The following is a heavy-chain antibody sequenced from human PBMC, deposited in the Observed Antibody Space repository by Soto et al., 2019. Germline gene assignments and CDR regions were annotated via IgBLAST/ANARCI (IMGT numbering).Heavy chain of an antibody. CDR2: IYYSGST. V-gene: IGHV4-31*03. CDR1: GGSISSGGYY. Sequence: PSETLSLTCPVSGGSISSGGYYWSWIRQHPGKGLEWIGYIYYSGSTYHNPSLKSRVTISVDTSKNQFSLKLSSVTAADTAVYYCARRSPGSFCFDYWGQGALVTVSS. J-gene: IGHJ4*02. CDR3: ARRSPGSFCFDY. D-gene: IGHD3-10*01.